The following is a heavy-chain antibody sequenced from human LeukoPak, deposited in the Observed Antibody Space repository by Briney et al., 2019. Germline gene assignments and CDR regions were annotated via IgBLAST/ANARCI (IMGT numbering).Heavy chain of an antibody. Sequence: GGSLRLSCVVSGFSFGSYPMSWVRQAPGKGLQWVAVISYDGSNKYYADSVKGRFTISRDNSKNTLYLQMNSLRAEDTAVYYCAREGYYYDSSGYSYYYYGMDVWGQGTTVTVSS. D-gene: IGHD3-22*01. CDR1: GFSFGSYP. CDR2: ISYDGSNK. CDR3: AREGYYYDSSGYSYYYYGMDV. J-gene: IGHJ6*02. V-gene: IGHV3-30*04.